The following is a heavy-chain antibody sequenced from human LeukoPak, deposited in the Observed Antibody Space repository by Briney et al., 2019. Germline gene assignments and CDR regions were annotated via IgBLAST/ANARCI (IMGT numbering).Heavy chain of an antibody. CDR1: GFTFSRYS. CDR2: ISSSSSYI. V-gene: IGHV3-21*01. J-gene: IGHJ6*02. Sequence: GGSLRLSCAPSGFTFSRYSMNWVRHAPERGLEWVSSISSSSSYIYYADSVKGRFTISRDNAKNSLYLQMNSLRAEDTAVYYCARGRDDFWSGYPLIAYYYGMDVWGQGTTVTVSS. D-gene: IGHD3-3*01. CDR3: ARGRDDFWSGYPLIAYYYGMDV.